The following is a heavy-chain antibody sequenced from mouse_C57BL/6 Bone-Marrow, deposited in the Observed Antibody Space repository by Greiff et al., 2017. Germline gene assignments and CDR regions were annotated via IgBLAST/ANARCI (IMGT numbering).Heavy chain of an antibody. CDR3: VKDWDCLDY. V-gene: IGHV1-80*01. J-gene: IGHJ2*01. CDR1: GYAFSTYW. D-gene: IGHD4-1*01. CDR2: INPGNGGT. Sequence: QVQLQQSGAELVKPGASVKISCKASGYAFSTYWMHWVKQRPGKGLEWIGQINPGNGGTNYNGKFKGKATLTADKSSSTAYMQLSSLTCEVTAVYCGVKDWDCLDYWGQGTTLTVSS.